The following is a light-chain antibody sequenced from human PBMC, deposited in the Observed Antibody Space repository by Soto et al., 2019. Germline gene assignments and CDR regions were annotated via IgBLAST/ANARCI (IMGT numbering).Light chain of an antibody. CDR2: DVS. CDR1: QDIRGA. CDR3: QQFNTYPIT. Sequence: AIQLTQSPSSLSASVGDRVTITCRASQDIRGALAWYQQKPGKPPQLLIFDVSSLQSGVPSRFSGSGSGTDFTLTISSLQPEDFATYYCQQFNTYPITVGQGTRLEIK. J-gene: IGKJ5*01. V-gene: IGKV1-13*02.